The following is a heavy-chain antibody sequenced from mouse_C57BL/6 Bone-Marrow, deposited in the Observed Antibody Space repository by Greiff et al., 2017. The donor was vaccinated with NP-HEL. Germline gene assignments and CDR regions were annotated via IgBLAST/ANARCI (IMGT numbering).Heavy chain of an antibody. D-gene: IGHD1-1*01. CDR3: ARNSYYYGSHYAMDY. Sequence: QVQLQQPGAELVRPGTSVKLSCKASGYTFTSYWMHWVKQRPGQGLEWIGVIDPSDSYTNYNQKFKGKATLTVDTSPSTAYMQLSSLTSEDSAVYYCARNSYYYGSHYAMDYWGQGTSVTVSS. CDR1: GYTFTSYW. V-gene: IGHV1-59*01. CDR2: IDPSDSYT. J-gene: IGHJ4*01.